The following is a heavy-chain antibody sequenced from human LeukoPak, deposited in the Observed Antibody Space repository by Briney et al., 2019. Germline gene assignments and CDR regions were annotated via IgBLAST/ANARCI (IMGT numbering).Heavy chain of an antibody. D-gene: IGHD2-2*01. CDR2: IKSKTDGGTT. Sequence: PGGSLRLSCAASGFTFSNAWMNWVRQAPGKGLEWVGRIKSKTDGGTTDYAAPVKGRFTISRDDSNNTLSLQMNSLKTEDTAVYYCTTLRIGITVVPAQYYGMDVWGQGTTVIVSS. CDR3: TTLRIGITVVPAQYYGMDV. CDR1: GFTFSNAW. V-gene: IGHV3-15*07. J-gene: IGHJ6*02.